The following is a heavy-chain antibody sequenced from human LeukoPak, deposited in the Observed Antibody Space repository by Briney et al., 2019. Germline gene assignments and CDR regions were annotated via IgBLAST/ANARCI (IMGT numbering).Heavy chain of an antibody. CDR1: GYTFTSYG. Sequence: GASVKVSCKASGYTFTSYGISWVRQAPGQGLEWMGWISAYNGNTNYAQKLQGRVTMTTDTSTSTAYMELRSLRSDDTAVYYCARTVNWNSIYYYYYMDVWGKGTTVTVSS. CDR3: ARTVNWNSIYYYYYMDV. V-gene: IGHV1-18*01. J-gene: IGHJ6*03. D-gene: IGHD1-7*01. CDR2: ISAYNGNT.